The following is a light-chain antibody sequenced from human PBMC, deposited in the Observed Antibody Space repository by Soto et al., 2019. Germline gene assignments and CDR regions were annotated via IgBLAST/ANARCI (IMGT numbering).Light chain of an antibody. V-gene: IGKV1-13*02. J-gene: IGKJ1*01. CDR3: QLFGSSRT. Sequence: AIQLTQSPSSLSASVGDRVTITCRASQGISNSLAWYQQEPGRAPKLLIYAASTLVSGAPSRFSGSGSGTDFTLTISSLQPEDFAVYYCQLFGSSRTFGQGTKV. CDR2: AAS. CDR1: QGISNS.